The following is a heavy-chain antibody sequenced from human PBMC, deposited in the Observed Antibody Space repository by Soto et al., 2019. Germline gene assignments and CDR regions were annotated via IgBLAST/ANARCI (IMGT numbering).Heavy chain of an antibody. V-gene: IGHV4-39*01. Sequence: QLQLQESGPGLVKPSETLSLTCTVSGGSISSSSCYWGWIRQPQGKGLEWIGSIYYSGSTYYNPSLKSRVTISVDTSKNQFSLKLSSVTAADTAVYYCARVGVAGMYYFDYWGQGTLVTVSS. CDR1: GGSISSSSCY. CDR3: ARVGVAGMYYFDY. J-gene: IGHJ4*02. CDR2: IYYSGST. D-gene: IGHD6-19*01.